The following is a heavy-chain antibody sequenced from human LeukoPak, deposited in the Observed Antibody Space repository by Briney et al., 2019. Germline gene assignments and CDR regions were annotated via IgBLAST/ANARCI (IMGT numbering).Heavy chain of an antibody. V-gene: IGHV5-51*01. CDR2: DYPDGCRT. D-gene: IGHD1-26*01. J-gene: IGHJ3*02. Sequence: SLKISSRGAGCSFISYWIWWVRQMPAKERQGLVGDYPDGCRTNYNPSFQRRVTISVDKSINTAYLQLSSVKASDTAMYYCARLRGRGATTIDDAFDIWGQGTMVTVSS. CDR1: GCSFISYW. CDR3: ARLRGRGATTIDDAFDI.